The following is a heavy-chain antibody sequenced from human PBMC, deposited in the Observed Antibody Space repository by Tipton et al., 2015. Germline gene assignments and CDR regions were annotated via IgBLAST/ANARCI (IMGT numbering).Heavy chain of an antibody. J-gene: IGHJ4*02. D-gene: IGHD3-22*01. CDR1: GFSLNTTAMC. Sequence: LVKPTQTLTLTCTFSGFSLNTTAMCVSWIRQSPGKALEWLALIDWDDDKYYSTSLKTRLTISRDSSKNRVVLTMTNMDPVDTATYYCARIHYDDSAYYHGVFDYWGQGPLVTVSS. CDR2: IDWDDDK. CDR3: ARIHYDDSAYYHGVFDY. V-gene: IGHV2-70*01.